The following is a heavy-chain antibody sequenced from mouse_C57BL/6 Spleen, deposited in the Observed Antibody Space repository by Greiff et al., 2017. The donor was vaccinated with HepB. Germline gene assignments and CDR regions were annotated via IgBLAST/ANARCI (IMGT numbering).Heavy chain of an antibody. CDR1: GYAFSSSW. Sequence: VKLMESGPELVKPGASVKISCKASGYAFSSSWMNWVKQRPGKGLEWIGRIYPGDGDTNYNGKFKGKATLTADKSSSTAYMQLSSLTSEDSAVYFCARSEDGNWYFDVWGTGTTVTVSS. CDR3: ARSEDGNWYFDV. D-gene: IGHD2-1*01. J-gene: IGHJ1*03. V-gene: IGHV1-82*01. CDR2: IYPGDGDT.